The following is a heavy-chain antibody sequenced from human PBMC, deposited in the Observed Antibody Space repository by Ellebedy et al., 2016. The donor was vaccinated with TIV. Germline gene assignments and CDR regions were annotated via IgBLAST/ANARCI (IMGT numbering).Heavy chain of an antibody. J-gene: IGHJ4*02. CDR1: GGSVSSGSYY. V-gene: IGHV4-61*01. CDR2: IYYSGST. Sequence: SETLSLXXTVSGGSVSSGSYYWSWIRQPPGKGLEWIGYIYYSGSTNYNPSLKSRVTISVDTSKNQFSLKLSSVTAADTAVYYCARDEGGVPAAMVYWGQGTLVTVSS. D-gene: IGHD2-2*01. CDR3: ARDEGGVPAAMVY.